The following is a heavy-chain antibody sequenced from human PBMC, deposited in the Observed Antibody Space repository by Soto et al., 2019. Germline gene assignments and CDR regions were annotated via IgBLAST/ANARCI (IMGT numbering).Heavy chain of an antibody. J-gene: IGHJ4*02. CDR1: GFTFNDYW. Sequence: EVQVVESGGGLVQPGGSLRLSCAVSGFTFNDYWMHWVRQAPGKGLEWVANIKEDGSQTYYADSVKGRFTISRDNAKNSLFLQMNSRRVEDTALYYCVRAIAVAASYWGQGTLVAVSS. CDR3: VRAIAVAASY. CDR2: IKEDGSQT. V-gene: IGHV3-7*01. D-gene: IGHD6-19*01.